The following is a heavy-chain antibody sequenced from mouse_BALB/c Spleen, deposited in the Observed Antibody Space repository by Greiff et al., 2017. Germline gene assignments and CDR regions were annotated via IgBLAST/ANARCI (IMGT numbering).Heavy chain of an antibody. Sequence: VQLQQSGAELVRPGTSVKISCKASGYTFTNYWLGWVKQRPGHGLEWIGDIYPGGGYTNYNEKFKGKATLTADTSSSTAYMQLSSLTSEDSAVYFCARSSDGYYAMDYWGQGTSVTVSS. CDR2: IYPGGGYT. J-gene: IGHJ4*01. D-gene: IGHD2-3*01. V-gene: IGHV1-63*02. CDR1: GYTFTNYW. CDR3: ARSSDGYYAMDY.